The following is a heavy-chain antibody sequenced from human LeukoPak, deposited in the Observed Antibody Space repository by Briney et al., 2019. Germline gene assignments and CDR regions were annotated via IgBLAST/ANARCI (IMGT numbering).Heavy chain of an antibody. D-gene: IGHD5-18*01. Sequence: KPGGSLRLSCTASGFTFGDYAMSWFRQAPGKGLEWVAFIRSKAYGGTTEYAASVKGRFTISRNDSKSIAYLQMNSLKTEDTAVYYCTRVADTATPFDYWGQGTLVTVSS. CDR1: GFTFGDYA. CDR3: TRVADTATPFDY. V-gene: IGHV3-49*05. J-gene: IGHJ4*02. CDR2: IRSKAYGGTT.